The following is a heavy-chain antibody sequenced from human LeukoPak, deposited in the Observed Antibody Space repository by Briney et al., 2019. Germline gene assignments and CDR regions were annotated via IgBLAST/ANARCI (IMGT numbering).Heavy chain of an antibody. V-gene: IGHV4-59*08. CDR3: ARAIEVGAMTPFDY. CDR1: GGSISSYY. CDR2: IYYSGNT. Sequence: SETLSLTCTVSGGSISSYYWSWIRQPPGQGLEWIAYIYYSGNTNYNPSLKSRVTISVDTSKNQFSLKLTSVTAADTAVYYCARAIEVGAMTPFDYWGQGTLVTVSS. J-gene: IGHJ4*02. D-gene: IGHD1-26*01.